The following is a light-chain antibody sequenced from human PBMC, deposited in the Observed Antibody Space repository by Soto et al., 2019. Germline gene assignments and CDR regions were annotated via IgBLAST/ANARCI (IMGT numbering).Light chain of an antibody. CDR1: QTISSW. CDR2: KAS. V-gene: IGKV1-5*03. J-gene: IGKJ1*01. Sequence: DIQMTQSPSTLSGSVGDRVTITCRASQTISSWLAWYQQKPEKAPKLLIYKASTLKSGVPSRFSGSESGTEFTLTISSLQPDDFATYYCQHYNSYSEAFGQGTKVDIK. CDR3: QHYNSYSEA.